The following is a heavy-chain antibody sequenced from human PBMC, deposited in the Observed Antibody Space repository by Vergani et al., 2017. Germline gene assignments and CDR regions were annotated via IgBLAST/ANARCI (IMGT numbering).Heavy chain of an antibody. D-gene: IGHD5-18*01. Sequence: QVQLVQSGAEVKKPGASVKVSCKVSGYTLTELSMHWVRQAPGKGLEWMGGFDPEDGETIYAQKFQGRVTMTEDTSTDTAYMELSSLRSEDTAVYYCATSAPRGPSVRGYSYGYDYLGQGTLVTVSS. V-gene: IGHV1-24*01. CDR1: GYTLTELS. CDR2: FDPEDGET. CDR3: ATSAPRGPSVRGYSYGYDY. J-gene: IGHJ4*02.